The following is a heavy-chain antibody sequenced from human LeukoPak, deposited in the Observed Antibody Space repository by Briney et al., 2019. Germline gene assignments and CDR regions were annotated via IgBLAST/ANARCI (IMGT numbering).Heavy chain of an antibody. Sequence: PGGSLRLSCAASGFIFSTYSMNWVRQAPGKGLEWVSSISSDSAYIYYADSLEGRFTISRDNAKTSLYLQMSSLRAEDTAVYYCARVAFGLYVMDVWGQGTTVTVSS. CDR2: ISSDSAYI. CDR1: GFIFSTYS. D-gene: IGHD3/OR15-3a*01. J-gene: IGHJ6*02. V-gene: IGHV3-21*01. CDR3: ARVAFGLYVMDV.